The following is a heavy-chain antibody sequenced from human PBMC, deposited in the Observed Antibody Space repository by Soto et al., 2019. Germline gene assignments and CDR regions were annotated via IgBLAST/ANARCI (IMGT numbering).Heavy chain of an antibody. CDR3: ARARLDTAAGIAVAGLDY. V-gene: IGHV6-1*01. J-gene: IGHJ4*02. Sequence: SQTLSLTCAISGDSVSSNSAAWNWIRQSPSRGLEWLGRTYYRSKWYNNYAVSVKSRITINPDTSKNQFSLQLNSVTPEDTAVYYCARARLDTAAGIAVAGLDYWGQGTLVTVSS. CDR1: GDSVSSNSAA. D-gene: IGHD6-19*01. CDR2: TYYRSKWYN.